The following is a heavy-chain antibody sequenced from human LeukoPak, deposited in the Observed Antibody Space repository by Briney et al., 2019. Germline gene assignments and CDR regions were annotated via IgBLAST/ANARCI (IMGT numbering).Heavy chain of an antibody. D-gene: IGHD3-10*01. CDR2: ISSSSSII. CDR3: ARGAMGFGDL. V-gene: IGHV3-48*01. CDR1: GFTFSSYS. J-gene: IGHJ4*02. Sequence: GGSLRLSCAASGFTFSSYSMNWVRQAPGKGLEWVSYISSSSSIIYYADSVKGRFTISRDNAKNSLYLQMNSLRAEDTAVYYCARGAMGFGDLWGQGTLVTVSS.